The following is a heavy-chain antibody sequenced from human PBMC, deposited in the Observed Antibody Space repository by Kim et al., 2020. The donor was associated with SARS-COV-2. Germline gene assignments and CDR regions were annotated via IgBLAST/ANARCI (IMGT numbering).Heavy chain of an antibody. J-gene: IGHJ4*02. V-gene: IGHV3-23*01. Sequence: GGSLRLSCAASGFTFSSYAMSWVRQAPGKGLECVSAILGSGGSTYYADSVKGRFTISRDNSKNTLYLQMNSLRAEDTAVYYCAKAPRVVAIFGVVIIGLYFDYWGRGTLVTVSS. CDR2: ILGSGGST. CDR1: GFTFSSYA. D-gene: IGHD3-3*01. CDR3: AKAPRVVAIFGVVIIGLYFDY.